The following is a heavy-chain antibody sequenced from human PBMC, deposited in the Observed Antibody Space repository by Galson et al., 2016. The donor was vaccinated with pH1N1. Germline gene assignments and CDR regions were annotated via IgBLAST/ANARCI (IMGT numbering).Heavy chain of an antibody. CDR2: IIPLVAIA. J-gene: IGHJ3*02. V-gene: IGHV1-69*10. D-gene: IGHD2-15*01. CDR3: ATVSGYSSGDRCYYAFDM. Sequence: SVKVSCKASGGTFINYAITWVRQAPGQGLEWMGGIIPLVAIANYAQKFQGRVTITADKSTKTAYMELSSLRSEDTAVYYCATVSGYSSGDRCYYAFDMWGQGTVVTVS. CDR1: GGTFINYA.